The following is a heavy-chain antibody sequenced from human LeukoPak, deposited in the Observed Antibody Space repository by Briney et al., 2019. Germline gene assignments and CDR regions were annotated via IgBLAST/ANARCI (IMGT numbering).Heavy chain of an antibody. Sequence: ASVKVSCKASGGTFSSYAISGVRQAPGQGLEWMGRIIPILGIANYAQSFQGRVTITADKSTSTAYMELSSLRSEDTAVYYCARHQLDPYYFDYWGQGTLVTVSS. V-gene: IGHV1-69*04. CDR3: ARHQLDPYYFDY. CDR2: IIPILGIA. CDR1: GGTFSSYA. J-gene: IGHJ4*02. D-gene: IGHD6-13*01.